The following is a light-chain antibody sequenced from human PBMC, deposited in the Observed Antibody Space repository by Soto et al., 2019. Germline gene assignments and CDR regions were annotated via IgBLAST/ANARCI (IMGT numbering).Light chain of an antibody. J-gene: IGLJ3*02. CDR1: TSNIGTHWP. CDR3: QSYDNSLSAWV. V-gene: IGLV1-40*01. CDR2: DNT. Sequence: QSVLTQPPSGSGAPGQKVTISCTGSTSNIGTHWPVHWFQQLPGTAPKLLIYDNTNRPSGVPDRFSGSKSGTSASLAITGLKAEDEADYYCQSYDNSLSAWVFGGGTKLTVL.